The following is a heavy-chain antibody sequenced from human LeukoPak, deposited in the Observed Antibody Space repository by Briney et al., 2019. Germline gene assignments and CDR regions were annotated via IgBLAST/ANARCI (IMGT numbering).Heavy chain of an antibody. J-gene: IGHJ3*02. V-gene: IGHV1-2*02. Sequence: ASVKVSCKASGYTFTDFYMHWVRQAPGLGLEWVGWINPDSGATNFAQKFQGRVTMARDTSITTAYMELRSLRSDDTAVYYCARERGSTTVTTGHDAFDIWGQGTMVTVSS. D-gene: IGHD4-17*01. CDR3: ARERGSTTVTTGHDAFDI. CDR2: INPDSGAT. CDR1: GYTFTDFY.